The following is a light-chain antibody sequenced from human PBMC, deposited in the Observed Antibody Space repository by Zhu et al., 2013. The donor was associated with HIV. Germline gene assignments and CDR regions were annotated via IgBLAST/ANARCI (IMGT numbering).Light chain of an antibody. CDR2: GAS. J-gene: IGKJ2*01. CDR1: QSVSSSY. V-gene: IGKV3-20*01. Sequence: EIVLTQSPGTMSLSPGERATLSCRASQSVSSSYLAWYQQKPGQVPRLLIYGASTRATGFPARFSGSGSGTEFTLNISSLQPDDFVTYYCHQYSTYPYTFGQGTKLEIK. CDR3: HQYSTYPYT.